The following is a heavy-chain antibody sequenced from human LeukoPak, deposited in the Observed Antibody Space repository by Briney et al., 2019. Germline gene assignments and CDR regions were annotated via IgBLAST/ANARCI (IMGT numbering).Heavy chain of an antibody. D-gene: IGHD5-24*01. V-gene: IGHV3-53*01. CDR1: GFTFNSYW. CDR3: ASDGYSHFDY. Sequence: GGSLRLSCAASGFTFNSYWMSWVRQAPGKGLEWVSVIYSGGSTYYADSVKGRFTSSRDNSKITLYLQMNSRRAEDTAVYYCASDGYSHFDYWGQGTLVTVSS. CDR2: IYSGGST. J-gene: IGHJ4*02.